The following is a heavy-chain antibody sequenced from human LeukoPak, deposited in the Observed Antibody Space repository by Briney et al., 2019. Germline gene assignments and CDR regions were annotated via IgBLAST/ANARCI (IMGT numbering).Heavy chain of an antibody. CDR1: GFTFSSYA. CDR2: ISGSGGST. Sequence: GGSLRLSCAASGFTFSSYAMSWVRQAPGKGLEWVSAISGSGGSTYYADSVKGRFTISRDNAKNSLYLQMNSLRAEDTAVYYCARDQDYGGNWYFDYWGQGTLVTVSS. V-gene: IGHV3-23*01. CDR3: ARDQDYGGNWYFDY. D-gene: IGHD4-23*01. J-gene: IGHJ4*02.